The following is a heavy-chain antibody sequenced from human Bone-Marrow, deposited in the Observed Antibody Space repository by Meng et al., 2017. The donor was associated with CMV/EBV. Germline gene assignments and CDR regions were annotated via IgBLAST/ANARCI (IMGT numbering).Heavy chain of an antibody. Sequence: ASVKVSCKASGYTFTGYYMHWVRQAPGQGLEWMGWINPNSGSTNYAQKFQDRVTMTRDTSIGTAYMELNRLRSDDTAVYYCARDRGSSYYSVYGMDGWGQGTTVTVAS. CDR2: INPNSGST. V-gene: IGHV1-2*02. J-gene: IGHJ6*02. CDR1: GYTFTGYY. D-gene: IGHD2-15*01. CDR3: ARDRGSSYYSVYGMDG.